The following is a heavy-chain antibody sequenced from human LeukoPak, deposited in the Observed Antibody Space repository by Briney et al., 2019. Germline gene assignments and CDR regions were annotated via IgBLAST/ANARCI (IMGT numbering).Heavy chain of an antibody. CDR2: ISGSGGTT. CDR3: ARDLASGSYYGGYDAFDI. CDR1: GFTFSDYA. Sequence: PGGSLRLSCAASGFTFSDYAMSWVRQAPGTGLEWVSTISGSGGTTYCADSVKGRFTISRDNAKNSLYLQMNSLRAEDTAVYYCARDLASGSYYGGYDAFDIWGQGTMVTVSS. V-gene: IGHV3-23*01. D-gene: IGHD1-26*01. J-gene: IGHJ3*02.